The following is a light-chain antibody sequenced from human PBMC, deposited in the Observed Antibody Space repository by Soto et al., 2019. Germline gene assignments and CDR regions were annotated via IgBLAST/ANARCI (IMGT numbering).Light chain of an antibody. CDR2: AVS. V-gene: IGLV2-14*01. J-gene: IGLJ1*01. Sequence: QSALTQPASVSGSPGQSITISCTGTSSDFAVYNYVSWYQVHPGKAPKLMIYAVSTRTSGVSNRFSGSKSGNTASLTISGLQAEDEADYYCSSHNPIGTLQIFGPGTKVT. CDR1: SSDFAVYNY. CDR3: SSHNPIGTLQI.